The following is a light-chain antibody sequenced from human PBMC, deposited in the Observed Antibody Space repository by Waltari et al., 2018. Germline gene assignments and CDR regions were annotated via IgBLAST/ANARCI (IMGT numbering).Light chain of an antibody. J-gene: IGLJ3*02. CDR3: LLYLGSGIFV. V-gene: IGLV8-61*01. CDR1: SGSLSPTSS. Sequence: QTVVTQEPSLSVSPGGTVTLTCALSSGSLSPTSSASWYQQTPGQPPRTLVYKANRRSSGFPDRFSGSILGNRAALTITGAQAEDESDYYCLLYLGSGIFVFGGGTKLTVL. CDR2: KAN.